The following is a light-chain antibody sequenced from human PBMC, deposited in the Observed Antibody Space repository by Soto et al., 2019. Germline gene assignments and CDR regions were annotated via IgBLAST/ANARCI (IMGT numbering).Light chain of an antibody. CDR3: QSYDTSLSVV. V-gene: IGLV1-40*01. J-gene: IGLJ2*01. CDR1: SSNIGAGYD. Sequence: QSVLTQPPSVSGAPGQRVTISCTGSSSNIGAGYDVHWYQQLPGTAPKLLMYANSNRPSGAPDRFSGSKSGTSASLAITGLQAEDEADYYCQSYDTSLSVVFGGGTKVTVL. CDR2: ANS.